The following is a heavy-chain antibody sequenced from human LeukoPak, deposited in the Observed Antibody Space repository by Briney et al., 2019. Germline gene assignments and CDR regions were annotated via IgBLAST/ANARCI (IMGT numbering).Heavy chain of an antibody. J-gene: IGHJ1*01. D-gene: IGHD3-10*02. CDR3: AIFVREPQN. V-gene: IGHV3-7*01. CDR2: IAHDGSVK. CDR1: TVIFRKYW. Sequence: PGGSLRLSCAASTVIFRKYWMGWARQAPGKGLEWVANIAHDGSVKWYVDSVKGRFIISRDNARDSLYLQMNGLRVEDTAIYYCAIFVREPQNWGQGTLVTVSS.